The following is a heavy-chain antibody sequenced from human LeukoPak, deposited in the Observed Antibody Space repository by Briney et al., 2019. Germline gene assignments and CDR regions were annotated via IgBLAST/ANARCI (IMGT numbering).Heavy chain of an antibody. CDR1: GYTFTGYY. J-gene: IGHJ3*02. CDR3: ARVKSYYYDTSDKDAFDI. V-gene: IGHV1-46*01. Sequence: ASVKVSCKASGYTFTGYYMHWVRQAPGQGLEWMGWISAYNGNTSYTQKFQGRVTMTRDTSTSTVYMELSSLRSEDTAVYYCARVKSYYYDTSDKDAFDIWGQGTMVTVSS. CDR2: ISAYNGNT. D-gene: IGHD3-22*01.